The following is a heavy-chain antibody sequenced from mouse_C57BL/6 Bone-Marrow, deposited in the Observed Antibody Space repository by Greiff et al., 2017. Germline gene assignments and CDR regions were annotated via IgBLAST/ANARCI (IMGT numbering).Heavy chain of an antibody. J-gene: IGHJ1*03. CDR1: GFTFSSYT. CDR2: ISGGGGNT. D-gene: IGHD1-1*01. V-gene: IGHV5-9*01. CDR3: SRQVTTVLATKYFDV. Sequence: DVHLVESGGGLVKPGGSLKLSCAASGFTFSSYTMSWVRQTPEKRLQWVAAISGGGGNTYYPDSVKGRFTISRDNDKNILYLQMSSLRSEDTALYDCSRQVTTVLATKYFDVWGTGTTVTVSS.